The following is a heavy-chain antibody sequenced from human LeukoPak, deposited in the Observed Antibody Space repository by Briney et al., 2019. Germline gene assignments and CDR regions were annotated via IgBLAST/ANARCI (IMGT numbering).Heavy chain of an antibody. CDR3: AAGVGYTYGLSLGATALISDI. CDR2: IVVGTGKK. D-gene: IGHD5-18*01. Sequence: ASVKVSCKASVFTFSGCAMQWLRQARGQRREWGGCIVVGTGKKDYAQRFQARVTITPDMTTSTAYLELSSLRSEDTAVYYCAAGVGYTYGLSLGATALISDIWGQGTKVTVSA. V-gene: IGHV1-58*02. J-gene: IGHJ3*02. CDR1: VFTFSGCA.